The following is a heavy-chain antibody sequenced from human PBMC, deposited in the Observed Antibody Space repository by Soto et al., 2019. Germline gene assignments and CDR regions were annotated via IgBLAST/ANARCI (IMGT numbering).Heavy chain of an antibody. J-gene: IGHJ4*02. CDR2: ISSGSSAK. CDR3: ARDLDWAFGY. CDR1: GFTFPTYS. Sequence: GGSLRLSCAASGFTFPTYSMNWVRQAPGKGLEWLSYISSGSSAKDYADSVKGRFTISRDDARNSLYLQMSSLTAEDTAVYYCARDLDWAFGYWGQGTLVTVSS. V-gene: IGHV3-48*01. D-gene: IGHD3-9*01.